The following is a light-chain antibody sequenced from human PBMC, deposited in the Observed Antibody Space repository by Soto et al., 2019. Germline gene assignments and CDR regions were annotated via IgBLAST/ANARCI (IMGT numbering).Light chain of an antibody. V-gene: IGLV2-23*02. Sequence: QSALTQPASVSGSPGQSITISCTGTTSDIGSYDLVSWYRQHPGEAPSLLIYGVNKRPSGVSNRFSGSKSGYTAYLTISGLQAEDEAHYWCYAYGLSNTFAFGGGTKVTVL. CDR3: YAYGLSNTFA. CDR1: TSDIGSYDL. CDR2: GVN. J-gene: IGLJ2*01.